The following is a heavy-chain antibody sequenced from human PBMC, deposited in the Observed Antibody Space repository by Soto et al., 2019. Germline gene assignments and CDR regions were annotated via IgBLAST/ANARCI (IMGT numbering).Heavy chain of an antibody. Sequence: NPSETLSLTCTVSGGSISSSSYYWGWIRQPPGKGLEWIGSIYYSGSTYYNPSLKSRVTISVDTSKNQFSLKLSSVTAADTAVYYCARAQVEKWFGELLSSNYYYYYMDVWGKGTTVTVSS. J-gene: IGHJ6*03. CDR1: GGSISSSSYY. D-gene: IGHD3-10*01. CDR3: ARAQVEKWFGELLSSNYYYYYMDV. CDR2: IYYSGST. V-gene: IGHV4-39*01.